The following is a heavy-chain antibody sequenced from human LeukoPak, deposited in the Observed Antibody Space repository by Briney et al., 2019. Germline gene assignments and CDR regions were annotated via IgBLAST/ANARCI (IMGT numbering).Heavy chain of an antibody. D-gene: IGHD4-23*01. V-gene: IGHV3-23*01. CDR3: AKVYGGNSGVDY. CDR2: ISGSGGST. CDR1: GFTFDDYA. Sequence: PGGSLRLSCAASGFTFDDYAMHWVRQAPGKGLEWVSAISGSGGSTYYADSVKGRFTISKDNSKNTLYLQMNSLRAEDTAVYYCAKVYGGNSGVDYWGQGTLVTVSS. J-gene: IGHJ4*02.